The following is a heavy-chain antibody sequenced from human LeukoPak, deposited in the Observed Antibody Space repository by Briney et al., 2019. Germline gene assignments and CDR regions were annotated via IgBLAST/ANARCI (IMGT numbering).Heavy chain of an antibody. V-gene: IGHV1-69*15. CDR1: GGTFSSYA. D-gene: IGHD4-23*01. CDR2: IIPIFGTA. Sequence: SVKVSCKASGGTFSSYAISWVRQAPGQGLEWMGRIIPIFGTANYAQKFQGRVTVTPDESTSTAYTEQSSLRSEDPAVYYCARVGGNRAFDYWGQGTLVTVSS. CDR3: ARVGGNRAFDY. J-gene: IGHJ4*02.